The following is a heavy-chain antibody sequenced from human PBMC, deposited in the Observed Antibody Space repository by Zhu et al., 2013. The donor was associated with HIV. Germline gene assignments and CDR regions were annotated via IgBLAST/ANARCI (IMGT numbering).Heavy chain of an antibody. J-gene: IGHJ4*02. CDR3: ARSGADYGGKRGVYDY. CDR1: GGTFSSYA. D-gene: IGHD4-17*01. CDR2: IIPIFGTA. Sequence: QVQLVQSGAEVKKPGSSVKVSCKASGGTFSSYAISWVRQAPGQGLEWMGGIIPIFGTANYAQKFQGRVTITADKSTSTAYMELSSLRSEDTAVYYCARSGADYGGKRGVYDYWGQGTLVTVSS. V-gene: IGHV1-69*06.